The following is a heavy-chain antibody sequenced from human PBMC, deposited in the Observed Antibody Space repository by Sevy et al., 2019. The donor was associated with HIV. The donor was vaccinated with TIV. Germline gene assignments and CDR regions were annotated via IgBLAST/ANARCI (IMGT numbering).Heavy chain of an antibody. CDR3: AKWSGDYHLYYCDF. Sequence: GGSLRLSCEVSGSTFKNHGMHWVRQAPGKGLEWLAAIRSDDTAVDYAASVKGRFTISRDIFKNTLYLQMNSLRVEDTAVYYCAKWSGDYHLYYCDFWGQGTLVTVSS. D-gene: IGHD2-21*02. CDR1: GSTFKNHG. CDR2: IRSDDTAV. V-gene: IGHV3-30*02. J-gene: IGHJ4*02.